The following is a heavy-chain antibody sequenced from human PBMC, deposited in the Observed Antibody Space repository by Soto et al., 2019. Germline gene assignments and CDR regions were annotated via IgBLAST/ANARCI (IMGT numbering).Heavy chain of an antibody. V-gene: IGHV1-46*03. Sequence: QVQLVQSGAEVKKPGASVKVSCKASGYTFTSYYMHWVRQAPGQGLEWMGIINPSGGSTSYAQKFQCRVTMTRDTSTSTVYMELSSLRSEDTAVYYCARVRLVGRRQNNWFDPWGQGTLVTVSS. J-gene: IGHJ5*02. CDR3: ARVRLVGRRQNNWFDP. CDR1: GYTFTSYY. CDR2: INPSGGST. D-gene: IGHD2-21*01.